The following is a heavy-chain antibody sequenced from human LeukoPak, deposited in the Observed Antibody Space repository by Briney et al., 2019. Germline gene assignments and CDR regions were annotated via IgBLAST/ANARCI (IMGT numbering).Heavy chain of an antibody. V-gene: IGHV3-7*01. D-gene: IGHD6-19*01. CDR3: ARKFTVAGINWYFDL. CDR2: IKQDGSEK. Sequence: GGSLRFSCAASGFTFSSYWMSWVRQAPGKGLEWVANIKQDGSEKYYVDSVKGRFTISRDNAKNSLYLQMDSLRADDTAVYFCARKFTVAGINWYFDLWGRGTLVTVSS. J-gene: IGHJ2*01. CDR1: GFTFSSYW.